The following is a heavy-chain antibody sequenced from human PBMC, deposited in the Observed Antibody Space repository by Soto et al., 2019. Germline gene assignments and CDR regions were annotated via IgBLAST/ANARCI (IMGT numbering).Heavy chain of an antibody. D-gene: IGHD3-3*01. CDR3: AKGYYDFWSGYYKYYYYYYMDV. Sequence: GGSLRLSCAASGFTFSSYAMSWVRQAPGKGLEWVSAISGSGGSTYYADSVKGRFTISRENSKNTLYLQMNSLRAEDTAVYYCAKGYYDFWSGYYKYYYYYYMDVWGKGTTVTVSS. J-gene: IGHJ6*03. V-gene: IGHV3-23*01. CDR2: ISGSGGST. CDR1: GFTFSSYA.